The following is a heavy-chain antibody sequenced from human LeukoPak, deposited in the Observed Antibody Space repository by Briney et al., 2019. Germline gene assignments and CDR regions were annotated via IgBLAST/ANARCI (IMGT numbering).Heavy chain of an antibody. D-gene: IGHD6-19*01. Sequence: PGGSLRLSCAASGFTFSSYAMHRVRQAPGKGLEWVAVISYDGSNKYYADSVKGRFTISRDNSKNTLYLQMNSLRAEDTAVYYCARGIAVAGDYYYYGMDVWGKGTTVTVSS. CDR2: ISYDGSNK. V-gene: IGHV3-30-3*01. CDR3: ARGIAVAGDYYYYGMDV. CDR1: GFTFSSYA. J-gene: IGHJ6*04.